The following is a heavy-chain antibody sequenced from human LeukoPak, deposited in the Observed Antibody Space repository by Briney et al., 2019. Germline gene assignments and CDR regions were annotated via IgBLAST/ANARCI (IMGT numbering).Heavy chain of an antibody. CDR1: GGSISSYY. CDR2: IYYSGST. D-gene: IGHD3-22*01. J-gene: IGHJ4*02. Sequence: NPSETLSLTCTVSGGSISSYYWSWIRQPPGKGLEWIGYIYYSGSTNYNPSLKSRVTISVDTSKNQFSLKLSSVTAADTAVYYCARRTTYYDSSGYYPYYFAYWGQGTLVTVSS. CDR3: ARRTTYYDSSGYYPYYFAY. V-gene: IGHV4-59*08.